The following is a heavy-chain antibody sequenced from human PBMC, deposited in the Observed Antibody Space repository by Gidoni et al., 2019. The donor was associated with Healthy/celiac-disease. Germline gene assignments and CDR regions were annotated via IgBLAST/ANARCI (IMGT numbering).Heavy chain of an antibody. D-gene: IGHD6-19*01. V-gene: IGHV3-20*04. CDR3: ASCYWDDSSGCY. CDR2: INWNGGST. Sequence: EVQLVESGGGVVRPGGSLRLSWAAFGFPFDEYGMSWVRQAPGKGLEWVSGINWNGGSTGYADSVKGRFTISRDNAKNSLYLQMNSLRAEDTALYYCASCYWDDSSGCYWGQGNLVTVSS. J-gene: IGHJ4*02. CDR1: GFPFDEYG.